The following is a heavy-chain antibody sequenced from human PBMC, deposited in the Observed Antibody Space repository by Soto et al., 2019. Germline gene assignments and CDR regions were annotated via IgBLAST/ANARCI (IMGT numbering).Heavy chain of an antibody. Sequence: EVQLVESGGGLVQPGGSLRLSCAASGFTFSSYSMNWVRQAPGKGLEWLSYISSSISTMHYADPVKGRFTISRDNAKNSLYLQINSLRDEDTAVYYCAREVRDTAVADFDYWGQGTLVTVSS. CDR3: AREVRDTAVADFDY. CDR2: ISSSISTM. V-gene: IGHV3-48*02. J-gene: IGHJ4*02. D-gene: IGHD5-18*01. CDR1: GFTFSSYS.